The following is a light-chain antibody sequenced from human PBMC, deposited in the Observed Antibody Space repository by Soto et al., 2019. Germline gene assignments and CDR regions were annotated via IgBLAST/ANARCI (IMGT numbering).Light chain of an antibody. V-gene: IGLV4-60*02. CDR2: LESSGSY. Sequence: QPVLTHSSSASASLGSSVKLTCTLSSGHSSYIIAWHQQQPGKAPRYLMKLESSGSYNKGSGVPDRFSGSTSGADHYLSISNLQFEDEADYYCETWDSNTRVFGGGTKLTVL. J-gene: IGLJ3*02. CDR3: ETWDSNTRV. CDR1: SGHSSYI.